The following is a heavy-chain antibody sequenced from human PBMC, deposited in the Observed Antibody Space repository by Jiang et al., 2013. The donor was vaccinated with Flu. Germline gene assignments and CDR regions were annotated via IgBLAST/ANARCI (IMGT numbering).Heavy chain of an antibody. J-gene: IGHJ4*02. V-gene: IGHV1-2*04. CDR3: ARSPVGDGSGYYFDY. Sequence: GTNYAQKFQGWVTMTRDTSISTAYMELSRLRSDDTAVYYCARSPVGDGSGYYFDYWGQGTLVTVSS. CDR2: GT. D-gene: IGHD3-22*01.